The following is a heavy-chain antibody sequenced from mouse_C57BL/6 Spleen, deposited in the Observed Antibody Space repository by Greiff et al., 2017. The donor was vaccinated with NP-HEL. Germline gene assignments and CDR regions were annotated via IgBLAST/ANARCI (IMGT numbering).Heavy chain of an antibody. CDR2: ISDGGSYT. D-gene: IGHD3-3*01. CDR1: GFTFSSYA. CDR3: AREGGDGDYYFDY. V-gene: IGHV5-4*01. Sequence: EVQGVESGGGLVKPGGSLKLSCAASGFTFSSYAMSWVRQTPEKRLEWVATISDGGSYTYYPDNVKGRFTISRDNAKNNLYLQMSHLKSEDTAMYYCAREGGDGDYYFDYWGQGTTLTVSS. J-gene: IGHJ2*01.